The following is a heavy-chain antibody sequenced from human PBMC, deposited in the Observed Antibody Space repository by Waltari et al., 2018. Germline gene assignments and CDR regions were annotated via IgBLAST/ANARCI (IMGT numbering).Heavy chain of an antibody. V-gene: IGHV4-30-4*08. CDR1: GGSISSGDYY. CDR3: AREYDFWSRLSYMDV. J-gene: IGHJ6*03. Sequence: QVQLQESGPGLVKPSQTLSLTCTVSGGSISSGDYYWSWIRQPPGKGLEWIGYSYYSVSTYSNPSLKSRVTISVDTSKNQFSLKLSSVTAADTAVYYCAREYDFWSRLSYMDVWGKGTTVTISS. D-gene: IGHD3-3*01. CDR2: SYYSVST.